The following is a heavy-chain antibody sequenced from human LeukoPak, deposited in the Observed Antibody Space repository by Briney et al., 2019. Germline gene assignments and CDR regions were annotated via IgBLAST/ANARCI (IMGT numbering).Heavy chain of an antibody. CDR3: ARKLRLGGNWFDP. CDR2: IIPISGTT. D-gene: IGHD1-26*01. CDR1: GGTFTSYA. Sequence: SVKVSCKTSGGTFTSYAITWARQAPGQGLEWMGKIIPISGTTNYAQKFQGRVTFTADESTSTAYIELSSLRSEDTALYYCARKLRLGGNWFDPWGQGTLVTVSS. V-gene: IGHV1-69*13. J-gene: IGHJ5*02.